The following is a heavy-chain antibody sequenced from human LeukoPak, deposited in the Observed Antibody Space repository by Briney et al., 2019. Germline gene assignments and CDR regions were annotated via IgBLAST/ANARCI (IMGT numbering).Heavy chain of an antibody. V-gene: IGHV1-2*02. CDR2: ITPNSDGT. Sequence: GASVKVSCKASGYTFTDYYMHWVRQAPGQGLEWMGCITPNSDGTDYAQKFQGRVTMTRDTSISTAYMELSRLRSDDTAVYYCARDPVRGVSTLPWFDPWGQGTLVTVSS. CDR1: GYTFTDYY. J-gene: IGHJ5*02. CDR3: ARDPVRGVSTLPWFDP. D-gene: IGHD3-10*01.